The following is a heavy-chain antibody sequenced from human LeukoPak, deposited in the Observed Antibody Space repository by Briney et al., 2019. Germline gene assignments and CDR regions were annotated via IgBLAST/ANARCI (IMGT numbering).Heavy chain of an antibody. Sequence: ASVKVSCKASGYTFTSYGISWVRQAPGQGLEWMGWISAYNGNTNYAQKLQGRVTMTTDTSTSTAYMELRSLRSDDTAVYYCARDLGYIVVRTRIFDYWGQGTLVTVSS. CDR2: ISAYNGNT. D-gene: IGHD2-15*01. CDR3: ARDLGYIVVRTRIFDY. J-gene: IGHJ4*02. V-gene: IGHV1-18*01. CDR1: GYTFTSYG.